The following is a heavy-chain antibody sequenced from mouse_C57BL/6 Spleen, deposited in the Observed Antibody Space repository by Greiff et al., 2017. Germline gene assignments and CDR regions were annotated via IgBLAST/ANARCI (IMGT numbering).Heavy chain of an antibody. D-gene: IGHD2-5*01. CDR3: ARSIEYSNYDY. CDR2: INPSTGGT. J-gene: IGHJ2*01. V-gene: IGHV1-42*01. Sequence: VQLQQSGPELVKPGASVKISCKASGYSFTGYYMNWVKQSPEKSLEWIGEINPSTGGTTYNQKFKAKATLTVDKSSSTAYMQLKSLTSEDSAVYYCARSIEYSNYDYWGQGTTRTVSS. CDR1: GYSFTGYY.